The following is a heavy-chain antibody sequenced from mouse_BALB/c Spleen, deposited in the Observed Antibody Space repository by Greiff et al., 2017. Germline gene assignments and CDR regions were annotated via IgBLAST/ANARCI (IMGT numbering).Heavy chain of an antibody. CDR1: GFTFSSYA. CDR2: ISSGGSYT. J-gene: IGHJ2*01. D-gene: IGHD1-1*01. CDR3: ARGYYGSTPWFAY. V-gene: IGHV5-9-4*01. Sequence: EVQGVESGGGLVKPGGSLKLSCAASGFTFSSYAMSWVRQSPEKRLEWVAEISSGGSYTYYPDTVTGRFTISRDNAKNTLYLEMSSLRSEDTAMYYCARGYYGSTPWFAYWGQGTTLTVSS.